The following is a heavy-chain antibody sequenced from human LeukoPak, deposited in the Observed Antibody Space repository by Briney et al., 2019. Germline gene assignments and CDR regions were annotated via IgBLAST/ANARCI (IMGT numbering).Heavy chain of an antibody. Sequence: IRQPXXKGVESIAHIYNGVNTNYNPSLKSRVTISVDTSKNQFSLRLNSVTAADTAVYYCARSRAFNSGAFDPWGQGSLVTVSS. CDR3: ARSRAFNSGAFDP. V-gene: IGHV4-59*01. D-gene: IGHD1-26*01. CDR2: IYNGVNT. J-gene: IGHJ5*02.